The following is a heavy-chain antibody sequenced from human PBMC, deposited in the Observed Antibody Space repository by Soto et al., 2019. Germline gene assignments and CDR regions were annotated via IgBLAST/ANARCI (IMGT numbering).Heavy chain of an antibody. CDR1: GFTFSSYA. V-gene: IGHV3-23*01. J-gene: IGHJ4*02. CDR2: ITGSGGST. D-gene: IGHD3-3*01. Sequence: GGSLRLSCAASGFTFSSYAMSWVRQAPGRGLEWVSVITGSGGSTYYADSVKGRFTISRDNSKNTLYLQMNSLRADDTAVYYCAKVLESGYYKWTFDYWGQGALVTVSS. CDR3: AKVLESGYYKWTFDY.